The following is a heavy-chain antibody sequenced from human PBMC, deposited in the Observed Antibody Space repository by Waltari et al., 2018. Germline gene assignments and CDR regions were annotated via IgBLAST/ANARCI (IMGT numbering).Heavy chain of an antibody. V-gene: IGHV4-59*01. CDR1: GGSISSYY. CDR3: ARGLRGYSYGWGYYYYMDV. CDR2: IYYSGST. Sequence: QVQLQESGPGLVKPSETLSLTCTVSGGSISSYYWSWIRQPPGKGLEWIGYIYYSGSTNYNPSLKSRVTRSVDTSKNQFSLKLSSVTAADTAVYYCARGLRGYSYGWGYYYYMDVWGKGTTVTVSS. D-gene: IGHD5-18*01. J-gene: IGHJ6*03.